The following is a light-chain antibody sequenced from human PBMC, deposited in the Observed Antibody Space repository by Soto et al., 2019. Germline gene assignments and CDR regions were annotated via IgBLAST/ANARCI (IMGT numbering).Light chain of an antibody. CDR1: SSDVGGYNY. CDR3: NSYTSKSTGV. J-gene: IGLJ1*01. CDR2: EVS. V-gene: IGLV2-14*01. Sequence: QSALTQPAVSGSPGQSITISCTGTSSDVGGYNYVSWYQQHPGKAPKLIIYEVSNRPSGVSNRFSGSKSGNTASLTISGLQAEDEADYYCNSYTSKSTGVFGTGTKVTVL.